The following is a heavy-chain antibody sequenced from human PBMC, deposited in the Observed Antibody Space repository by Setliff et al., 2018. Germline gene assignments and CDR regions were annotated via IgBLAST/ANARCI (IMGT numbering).Heavy chain of an antibody. V-gene: IGHV1-2*04. CDR1: GYAFTDNY. CDR3: ARSDHLVVDGFDV. CDR2: INPKTGGT. D-gene: IGHD3-16*01. Sequence: ASVMVSCKTSGYAFTDNYIHWVRQAPGQGLEWMGWINPKTGGTNLAQKFQGWVSMTRDTSITTAYMELSRLTSDDMAVYFCARSDHLVVDGFDVWGQGTMVTVSS. J-gene: IGHJ3*01.